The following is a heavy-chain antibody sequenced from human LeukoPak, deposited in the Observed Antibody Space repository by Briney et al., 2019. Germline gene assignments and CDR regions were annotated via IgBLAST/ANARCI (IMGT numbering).Heavy chain of an antibody. J-gene: IGHJ4*02. CDR1: GFTFSSYA. CDR3: ARGEVVPAAIPWAYFDY. Sequence: GGSLRLSCAASGFTFSSYAMHWVRQAPGKELEWVAVISYDGSNQYYADSVKGRFTISRDNSKNTLYLQMNSLRAEDTAVYYCARGEVVPAAIPWAYFDYWGQGTLVTVSS. CDR2: ISYDGSNQ. V-gene: IGHV3-30*04. D-gene: IGHD2-2*02.